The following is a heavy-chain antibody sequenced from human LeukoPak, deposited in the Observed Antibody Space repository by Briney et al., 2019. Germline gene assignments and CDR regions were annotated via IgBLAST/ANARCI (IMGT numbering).Heavy chain of an antibody. CDR3: ASVVAVAGTDYFDY. V-gene: IGHV3-30*03. CDR2: ISYDGSNK. J-gene: IGHJ4*02. Sequence: GGSLRLSCAASGFTFSSYGMHWVRQAPGKGLEWVAVISYDGSNKYYADSVKGRFTISRDNSKNTLYLQMNSLRAEDTAVYYCASVVAVAGTDYFDYWGQGTLVTVSS. CDR1: GFTFSSYG. D-gene: IGHD6-19*01.